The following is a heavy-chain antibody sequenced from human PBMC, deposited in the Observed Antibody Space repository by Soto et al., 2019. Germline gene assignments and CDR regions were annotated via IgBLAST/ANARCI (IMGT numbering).Heavy chain of an antibody. CDR3: AKVGTVTTVPDY. CDR2: ISGSGGST. V-gene: IGHV3-23*01. Sequence: HPGGSLRISFAASGFTVSNAWINWVRQAPGKGLEWVSAISGSGGSTYYADSVKGRFTISRDNSKNTLYLQMNSLRAEDTAVYYCAKVGTVTTVPDYWGQGTLVTVSS. J-gene: IGHJ4*02. D-gene: IGHD4-17*01. CDR1: GFTVSNAW.